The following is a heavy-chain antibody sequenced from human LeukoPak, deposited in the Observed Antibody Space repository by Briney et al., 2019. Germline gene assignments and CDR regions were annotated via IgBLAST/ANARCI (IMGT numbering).Heavy chain of an antibody. CDR1: GFTFSNAW. CDR3: TTRGYYYGSGSYYNPTYYYMDV. D-gene: IGHD3-10*01. V-gene: IGHV3-15*01. CDR2: IKSKTDGGTT. Sequence: PGGSLRLSCAASGFTFSNAWMNWVRQAPGKGLEWVGRIKSKTDGGTTDYAAPVKGRFTISRDDSKNTLYLQMNSLKTEDTAVYYCTTRGYYYGSGSYYNPTYYYMDVWGKGTTVTVSS. J-gene: IGHJ6*03.